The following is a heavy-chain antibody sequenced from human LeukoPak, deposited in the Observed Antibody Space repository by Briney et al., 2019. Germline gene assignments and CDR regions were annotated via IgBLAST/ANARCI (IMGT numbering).Heavy chain of an antibody. CDR2: IYPGDSDS. Sequence: GESLKISCKGSGYSFTTYWIGRVRQMPGKGLEWMGIIYPGDSDSRYSPSFQGQVTMSADKSTSTAYLQWSSLKASDTAMYYCARHGPDYGGFDYWGQGTLVTVSS. J-gene: IGHJ4*02. D-gene: IGHD4-23*01. V-gene: IGHV5-51*01. CDR3: ARHGPDYGGFDY. CDR1: GYSFTTYW.